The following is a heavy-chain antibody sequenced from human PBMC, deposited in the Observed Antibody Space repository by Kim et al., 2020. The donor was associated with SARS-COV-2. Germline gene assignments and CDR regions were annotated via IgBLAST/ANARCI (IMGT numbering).Heavy chain of an antibody. Sequence: SRVTISVDTSKNQFSLKLSSVTAADTAVYYCARGRERDIVVVPAAFTFDYWGQGTLVTVSS. D-gene: IGHD2-2*01. J-gene: IGHJ4*02. V-gene: IGHV4-34*01. CDR3: ARGRERDIVVVPAAFTFDY.